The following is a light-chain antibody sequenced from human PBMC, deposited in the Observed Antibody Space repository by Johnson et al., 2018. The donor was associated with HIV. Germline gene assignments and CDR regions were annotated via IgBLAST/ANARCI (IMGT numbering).Light chain of an antibody. CDR2: ENN. CDR3: GTWDSSLRGV. V-gene: IGLV1-51*02. J-gene: IGLJ1*01. CDR1: SSNIGNND. Sequence: QSVLTQPPSVSAAPGQKVTISCSGSSSNIGNNDVSWYQQVPGTAPKLLIYENNKRPSGIPDRFSGSKSGTSATLGITGLQTGDEADYYCGTWDSSLRGVFGTGTKVTVL.